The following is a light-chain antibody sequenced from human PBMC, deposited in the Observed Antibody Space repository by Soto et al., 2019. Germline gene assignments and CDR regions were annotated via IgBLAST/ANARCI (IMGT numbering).Light chain of an antibody. V-gene: IGKV3-15*01. CDR1: QSVSSN. J-gene: IGKJ5*01. CDR2: GAS. CDR3: QQYHNWPPIT. Sequence: EIVMTQSPATLSVSPGERATLSCRASQSVSSNLACYQQKPGQAPRLLIYGASTRTTGIAARFLGSGSGRQFTLTISSLQSEDFAVYYRQQYHNWPPITSGQGTRLEIK.